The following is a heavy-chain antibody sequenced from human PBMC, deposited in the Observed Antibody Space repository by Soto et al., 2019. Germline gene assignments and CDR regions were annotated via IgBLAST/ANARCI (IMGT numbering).Heavy chain of an antibody. Sequence: ASVKVSCKASGYTFTSYDINWVRQATGQGLECMGWMNPNSGNTGYAQKFQGRVTMTRXTXXSXXXMXLXXPRXEXTAVYYCARVFYGGNDFDYWGQGTLVTVSS. V-gene: IGHV1-8*01. CDR2: MNPNSGNT. CDR1: GYTFTSYD. CDR3: ARVFYGGNDFDY. J-gene: IGHJ4*02. D-gene: IGHD4-17*01.